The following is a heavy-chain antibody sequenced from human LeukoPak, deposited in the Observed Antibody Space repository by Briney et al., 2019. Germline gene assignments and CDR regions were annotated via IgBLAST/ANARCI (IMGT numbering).Heavy chain of an antibody. D-gene: IGHD6-6*01. Sequence: PSETLSLTCTVSGGSISSYYWSWIRQPPGKGLEWIGYIYYSGSTNYNPSLKSRVTISVDTSKNQFSLKLSSVTAADTAVYYCARVEQLVRAFDIWGQGTMVTVSS. CDR3: ARVEQLVRAFDI. CDR1: GGSISSYY. V-gene: IGHV4-59*01. J-gene: IGHJ3*02. CDR2: IYYSGST.